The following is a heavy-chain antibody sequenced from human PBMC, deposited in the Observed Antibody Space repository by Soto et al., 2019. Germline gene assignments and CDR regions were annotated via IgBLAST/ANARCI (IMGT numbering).Heavy chain of an antibody. CDR2: IYPGDSDT. CDR3: ARRSAYEWGDFDY. J-gene: IGHJ4*02. D-gene: IGHD5-12*01. Sequence: GESLKISCKASGYKFTNYWIGWVRQMPGKGLEWMGIIYPGDSDTRYSPSFQGQVIISVDKSITTTYLQWSSLKASDTAMYYCARRSAYEWGDFDYWGQGTLVTVSS. CDR1: GYKFTNYW. V-gene: IGHV5-51*01.